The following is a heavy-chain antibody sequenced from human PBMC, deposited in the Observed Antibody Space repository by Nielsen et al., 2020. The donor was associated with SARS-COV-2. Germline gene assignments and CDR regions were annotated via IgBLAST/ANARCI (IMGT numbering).Heavy chain of an antibody. CDR3: ARAPGYCSGGSCYGPVYYYYGMDV. Sequence: LRLSCTVSGGSISSGGYYWSWIRQHPGKGLEWIGYIYYSGSTYYNPSLKSRVTISVDTSKNQFSMKLSSVTAADTAVYYCARAPGYCSGGSCYGPVYYYYGMDVWGQGTTVTVSS. J-gene: IGHJ6*02. CDR2: IYYSGST. CDR1: GGSISSGGYY. D-gene: IGHD2-15*01. V-gene: IGHV4-31*03.